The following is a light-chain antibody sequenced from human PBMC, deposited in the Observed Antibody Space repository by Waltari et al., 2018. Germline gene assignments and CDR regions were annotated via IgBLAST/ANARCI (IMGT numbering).Light chain of an antibody. CDR2: GKN. CDR1: SLRTYY. CDR3: HSRDSSGDVV. Sequence: SSELTKDPAVSVALGQTVRITCQGDSLRTYYVSWFHQKPGQAPALVIYGKNNRPSGIPDRFSASSSGSTASLTIMGAQAEDEADYYCHSRDSSGDVVIGGGTKLTVV. V-gene: IGLV3-19*01. J-gene: IGLJ2*01.